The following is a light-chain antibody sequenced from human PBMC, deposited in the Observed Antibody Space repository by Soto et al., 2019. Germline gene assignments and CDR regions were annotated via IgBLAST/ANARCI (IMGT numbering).Light chain of an antibody. Sequence: EIALTQSPGTLSLSPRERATLSCRASQSVTSNYLAWYQQKPGQAPRLLMFGASIRDTGIPDRFSGSGSGTDFTLTISRLEPEDFAVYYCQQYGSSPGTFGQGTKVEVK. J-gene: IGKJ1*01. V-gene: IGKV3-20*01. CDR1: QSVTSNY. CDR2: GAS. CDR3: QQYGSSPGT.